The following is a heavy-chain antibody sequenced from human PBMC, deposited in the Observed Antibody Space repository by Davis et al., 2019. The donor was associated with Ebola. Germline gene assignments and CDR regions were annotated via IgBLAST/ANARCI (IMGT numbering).Heavy chain of an antibody. CDR2: INAGNGNT. Sequence: AASVKVSCKASGYTFTSYAMHWVRQAPGQRLEWMGWINAGNGNTKYSQKLQGRVTMTTDTSTRTAYMELRSLRSDDTAVYYCARDHRIVAHGTPFDYWGQGTLVTVSS. J-gene: IGHJ4*02. CDR3: ARDHRIVAHGTPFDY. V-gene: IGHV1-3*01. CDR1: GYTFTSYA. D-gene: IGHD6-13*01.